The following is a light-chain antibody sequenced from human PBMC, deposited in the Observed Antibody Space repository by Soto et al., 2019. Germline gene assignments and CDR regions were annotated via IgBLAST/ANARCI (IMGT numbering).Light chain of an antibody. Sequence: EIVMTQSPATLSVSPGERATLSCRASQTVSSYLAWYQQKPGQAPRLLIYGASTRATGIPARFSGSGSGTEFTITISSLQAADFAVYYCQQYHNWPGYTFGQGTKLEIK. CDR3: QQYHNWPGYT. V-gene: IGKV3-15*01. CDR2: GAS. J-gene: IGKJ2*01. CDR1: QTVSSY.